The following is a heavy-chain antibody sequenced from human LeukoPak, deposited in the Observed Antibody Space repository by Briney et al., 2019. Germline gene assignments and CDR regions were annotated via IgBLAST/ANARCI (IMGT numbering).Heavy chain of an antibody. V-gene: IGHV3-21*01. D-gene: IGHD6-13*01. CDR2: ISSISSYI. J-gene: IGHJ6*04. CDR3: ARIFGVAAAGYYYYYGMDV. Sequence: GGSLRLSCAASGFTFSSYSMNWVRQAPGKGLEWVSSISSISSYIYYADSVKGRFTISRDNAKNSLYLQMNSLRAEDTAVYYCARIFGVAAAGYYYYYGMDVWGKGTTVTVSS. CDR1: GFTFSSYS.